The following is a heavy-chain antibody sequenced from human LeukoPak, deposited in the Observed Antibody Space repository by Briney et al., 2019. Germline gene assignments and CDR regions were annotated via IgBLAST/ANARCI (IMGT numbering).Heavy chain of an antibody. V-gene: IGHV3-48*03. CDR3: ARGLEPGIAAAGTVMTSDY. CDR1: GFTFRSYE. D-gene: IGHD6-13*01. Sequence: PGGSLRLSCAASGFTFRSYEMNWVRQAPGKGLEWVSYISISGSSMYYADSVKGRFTISRDNAKNSLSLQMNSLRAEDTAVYYCARGLEPGIAAAGTVMTSDYWGQGTLVTVSS. J-gene: IGHJ4*02. CDR2: ISISGSSM.